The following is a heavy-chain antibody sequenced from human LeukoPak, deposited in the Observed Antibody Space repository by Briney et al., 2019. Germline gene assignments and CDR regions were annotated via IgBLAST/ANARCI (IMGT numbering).Heavy chain of an antibody. CDR3: ARYYCGGDCYSSFDY. V-gene: IGHV3-48*04. Sequence: GGSLRLSCTTSGFTSSRYSMNWVRQAPGKGLEWISYISSSSSNIQYADSVKGRFTISRDNAKNSLYLQMNSLRAEDTAVYYCARYYCGGDCYSSFDYWGQGTLVTVSS. CDR1: GFTSSRYS. J-gene: IGHJ4*02. D-gene: IGHD2-21*02. CDR2: ISSSSSNI.